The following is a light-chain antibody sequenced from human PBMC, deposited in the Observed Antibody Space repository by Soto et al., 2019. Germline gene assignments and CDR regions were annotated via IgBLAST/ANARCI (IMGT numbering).Light chain of an antibody. Sequence: DIQMTQSPSSVSASVGDRVTITCRASQPISIWLAWYQQKPGKVPKLLIYAASTLQSGVPSRFSGSGSGTDFTLTISSLQPEDVATYYCQKYNSAPWTFGQGTKVEIK. J-gene: IGKJ1*01. CDR3: QKYNSAPWT. CDR2: AAS. CDR1: QPISIW. V-gene: IGKV1-27*01.